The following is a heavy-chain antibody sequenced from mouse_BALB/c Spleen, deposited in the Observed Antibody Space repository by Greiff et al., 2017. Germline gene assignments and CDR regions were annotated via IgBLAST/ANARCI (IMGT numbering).Heavy chain of an antibody. CDR3: AAVYDGSWFAY. D-gene: IGHD2-3*01. V-gene: IGHV3-2*02. CDR2: ISYSGST. Sequence: EVQLQESGPGLVKPSQSLSLTCTVTGYSITSDYAWNWIRQFPGNKLEWMGYISYSGSTSYNPSLKSRISITRDTSKNQFFLQLNSVTTEDTATYYCAAVYDGSWFAYWGQGTLVTVSA. CDR1: GYSITSDYA. J-gene: IGHJ3*01.